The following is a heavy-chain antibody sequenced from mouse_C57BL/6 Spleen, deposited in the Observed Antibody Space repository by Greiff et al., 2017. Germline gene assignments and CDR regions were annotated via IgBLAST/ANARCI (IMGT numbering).Heavy chain of an antibody. CDR2: INYDGSST. Sequence: EVKLVESEGGLVQPGSSMKLSCTASGFTFSDYYMAWVRQVPEKGLEWVANINYDGSSTYYLDSLKSRFIISRDNAKNILYLQMSSLKSEDTATYYCARDTYHYAMDYGGQGTSVTVSS. D-gene: IGHD5-1*01. J-gene: IGHJ4*01. CDR3: ARDTYHYAMDY. V-gene: IGHV5-16*01. CDR1: GFTFSDYY.